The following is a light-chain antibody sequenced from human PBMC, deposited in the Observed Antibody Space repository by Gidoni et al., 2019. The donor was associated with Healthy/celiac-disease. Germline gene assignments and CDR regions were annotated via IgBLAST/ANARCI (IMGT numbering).Light chain of an antibody. J-gene: IGKJ3*01. CDR2: GAS. CDR3: QQYNNWRLA. CDR1: QSVSSN. V-gene: IGKV3-15*01. Sequence: ATLSVSPAERATLSCRASQSVSSNLAWYQQKPGQAPRLLIYGASTRATGIPARFSGSGSGTEFTLTISSLQSEDFAVYYCQQYNNWRLAFGHGTKVEIK.